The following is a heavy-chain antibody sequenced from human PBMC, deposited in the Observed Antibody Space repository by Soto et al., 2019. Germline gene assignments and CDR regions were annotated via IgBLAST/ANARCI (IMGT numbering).Heavy chain of an antibody. D-gene: IGHD2-2*01. CDR2: ISGSGGST. V-gene: IGHV3-23*01. CDR3: AKGLCSSASCYLWFDP. CDR1: GFTFSSSA. Sequence: GGSLRLSCAASGFTFSSSAMSWVRQAPGKGLEWVSVISGSGGSTYYADSVNGRFTISRDNSKNTLYLQMNSLRAEDTAVYYCAKGLCSSASCYLWFDPWGQGTLVTVSS. J-gene: IGHJ5*02.